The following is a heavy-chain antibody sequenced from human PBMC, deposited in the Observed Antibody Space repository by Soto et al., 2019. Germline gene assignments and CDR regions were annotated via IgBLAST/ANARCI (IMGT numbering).Heavy chain of an antibody. J-gene: IGHJ4*02. CDR1: GGTFSSYT. Sequence: QVQLVQSGAEVKKPGSSVKVSYKASGGTFSSYTISWVRQAPGQGLEWMGRIIPILGIANYAQKFQGRVTITADKSTSTAYMELSSLRSEDTAVYYCARGIAAAGTLSLDYWGQGTLVTVSS. CDR3: ARGIAAAGTLSLDY. D-gene: IGHD6-13*01. CDR2: IIPILGIA. V-gene: IGHV1-69*02.